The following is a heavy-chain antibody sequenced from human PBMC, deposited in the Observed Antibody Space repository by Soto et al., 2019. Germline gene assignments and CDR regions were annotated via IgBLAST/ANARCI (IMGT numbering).Heavy chain of an antibody. CDR1: GLKFSDAW. CDR2: IKSKGGGETK. CDR3: AWDNSCRLRTDH. V-gene: IGHV3-15*07. Sequence: EVQLVESGGGLVKPGDSLRLSCAVSGLKFSDAWMNWVRQAPGKGLEWVGRIKSKGGGETKAYAAPVKGRFAISRDDSRDTLYLQMNSLKIEDTVVYYCAWDNSCRLRTDHWGQGTLVSVS. J-gene: IGHJ4*02. D-gene: IGHD3-16*02.